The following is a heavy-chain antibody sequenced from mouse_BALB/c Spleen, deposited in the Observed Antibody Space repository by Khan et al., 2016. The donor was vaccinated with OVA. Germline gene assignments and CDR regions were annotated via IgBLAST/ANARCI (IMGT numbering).Heavy chain of an antibody. CDR1: GFTFSTYG. D-gene: IGHD1-1*01. CDR3: ARLAYYYNSEGFAY. CDR2: INTGGAYT. Sequence: EVQVVESGGDFVRPGGSLKLSCAASGFTFSTYGMSWVRQTPDKRLEWVATINTGGAYTYYPDSVKGRFTISRDNAKNTLYLKLSSLKSEDTAIYYCARLAYYYNSEGFAYWGQGTLVTVSA. V-gene: IGHV5-6*01. J-gene: IGHJ3*01.